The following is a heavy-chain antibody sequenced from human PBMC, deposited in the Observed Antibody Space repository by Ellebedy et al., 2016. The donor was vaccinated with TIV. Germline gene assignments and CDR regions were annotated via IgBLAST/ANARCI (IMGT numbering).Heavy chain of an antibody. D-gene: IGHD6-19*01. CDR1: GFSFSTYG. CDR2: ISCSGTYT. Sequence: GGSLRLSXVASGFSFSTYGMSWVRQAPGKGLEWVSAISCSGTYTYYADSVKGRFTFSRDNSKNTLYLQMDSLRAEDTAVYYCAKDLSTYIPLAGSFDYWGQGTLVTVSS. V-gene: IGHV3-23*01. J-gene: IGHJ4*02. CDR3: AKDLSTYIPLAGSFDY.